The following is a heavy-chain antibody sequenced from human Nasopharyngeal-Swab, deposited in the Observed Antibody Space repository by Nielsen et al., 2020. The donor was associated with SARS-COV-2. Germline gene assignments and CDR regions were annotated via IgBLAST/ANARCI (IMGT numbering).Heavy chain of an antibody. J-gene: IGHJ3*02. Sequence: SCKASGGTFSSYAMHWVRQAPGKGLEWVAVISYDGSNKYYADSVKGRFTISRDNSKNTLYLQMNSLRAEDTAVYYCARAGGRYYDSGGYYYLASAFDIWGQGTMVTVSS. V-gene: IGHV3-30-3*01. CDR3: ARAGGRYYDSGGYYYLASAFDI. CDR1: GGTFSSYA. D-gene: IGHD3-22*01. CDR2: ISYDGSNK.